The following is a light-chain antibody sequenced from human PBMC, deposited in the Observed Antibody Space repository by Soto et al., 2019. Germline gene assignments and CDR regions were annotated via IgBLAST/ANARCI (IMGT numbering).Light chain of an antibody. CDR2: DVS. V-gene: IGLV2-23*02. CDR3: CSYAGSSTLV. CDR1: SSDVGSYNL. Sequence: QSVLTQPASVSGSPGQSITISCTGTSSDVGSYNLVSWYQQHQGKAPKLMIYDVSKRPSGVSNRFSGSKSGNTASLTISGLQAEDEADYYCCSYAGSSTLVFGGGTKLTVL. J-gene: IGLJ3*02.